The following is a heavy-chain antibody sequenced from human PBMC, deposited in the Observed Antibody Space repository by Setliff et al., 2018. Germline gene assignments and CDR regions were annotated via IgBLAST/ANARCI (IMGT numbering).Heavy chain of an antibody. J-gene: IGHJ4*02. CDR1: GGTFSDYY. Sequence: SETLSLTCTAYGGTFSDYYWTWIRQTPGKGLEWIGEINHRGSTNYNPSLESRVTMSVDTSKNQFSLNLSSVSAADTAVYYCARGGYYYDSSGYYDFDYWGQGTLVTVSS. V-gene: IGHV4-34*01. D-gene: IGHD3-22*01. CDR2: INHRGST. CDR3: ARGGYYYDSSGYYDFDY.